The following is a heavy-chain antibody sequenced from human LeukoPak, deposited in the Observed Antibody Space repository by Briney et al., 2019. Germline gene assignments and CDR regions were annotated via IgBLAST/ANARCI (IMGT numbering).Heavy chain of an antibody. CDR2: VDPVDGET. Sequence: GASVKISCKASGYTFTDYYMHWVQQAPGKGLEWMGRVDPVDGETIYAEKFQGRVTITADTSTDTAYMELSSLRSEDTAVYYCATAIYDFWSGYHWGQGTLVTVSS. J-gene: IGHJ4*02. CDR1: GYTFTDYY. V-gene: IGHV1-69-2*01. D-gene: IGHD3-3*01. CDR3: ATAIYDFWSGYH.